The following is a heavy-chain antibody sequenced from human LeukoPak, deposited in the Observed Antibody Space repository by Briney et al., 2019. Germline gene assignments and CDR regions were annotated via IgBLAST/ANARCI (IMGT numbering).Heavy chain of an antibody. J-gene: IGHJ4*02. CDR2: IYSGGST. CDR1: GFTVSSNY. Sequence: GGSLRLSCAASGFTVSSNYMSWVRQAPGKGLEWVSVIYSGGSTYYADSVKGRFTISRGNSENTLYLQMNSLRAEDTAVYYCARDSRHCSGGSCYADGTVDFWAQGTLVTVSS. CDR3: ARDSRHCSGGSCYADGTVDF. V-gene: IGHV3-53*01. D-gene: IGHD2-15*01.